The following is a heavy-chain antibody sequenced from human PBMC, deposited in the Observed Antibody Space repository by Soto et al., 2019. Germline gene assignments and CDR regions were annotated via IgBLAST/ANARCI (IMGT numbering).Heavy chain of an antibody. J-gene: IGHJ4*02. V-gene: IGHV4-59*01. D-gene: IGHD3-22*01. CDR3: AGTSRLLDLPVDY. Sequence: KPSETLSLTCTVSGGSISSYYWSWIRQPPGKGLEWIGYIYYSGSTNYNPSLKSRVTISVDTSKNQFSLKLSSVTAADTAVYYCAGTSRLLDLPVDYWGQGTLVTVSS. CDR1: GGSISSYY. CDR2: IYYSGST.